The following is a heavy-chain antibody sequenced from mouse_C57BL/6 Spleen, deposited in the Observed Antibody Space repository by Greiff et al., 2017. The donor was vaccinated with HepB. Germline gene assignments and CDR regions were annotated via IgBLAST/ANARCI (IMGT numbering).Heavy chain of an antibody. J-gene: IGHJ3*01. CDR1: GFTFSDYG. CDR3: AIYDGYPWFAY. CDR2: ISSGSSTI. Sequence: VQLQQSGGGLVKPGGSLKLSCAASGFTFSDYGMHWVRQAPEKGLEWVAYISSGSSTIYYADTVKGRFTISRDNAKNTLFLQMTSLRSEDTAMYYCAIYDGYPWFAYWGQGTLVTVSA. D-gene: IGHD2-3*01. V-gene: IGHV5-17*01.